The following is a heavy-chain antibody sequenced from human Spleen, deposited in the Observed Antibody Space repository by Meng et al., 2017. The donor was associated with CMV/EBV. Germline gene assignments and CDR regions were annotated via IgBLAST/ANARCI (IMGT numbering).Heavy chain of an antibody. J-gene: IGHJ4*02. Sequence: SPFSPYGIVSLRPAHVHGVEWVGWISVANGNTNDAKTFQGRVTMTTHTSRTAAYMELKGQRSDDTPVYYCAREIPDRLIASFYLDYWGQGTLVTVSS. D-gene: IGHD3-16*02. CDR3: AREIPDRLIASFYLDY. CDR1: SPFSPYG. CDR2: ISVANGNT. V-gene: IGHV1-18*01.